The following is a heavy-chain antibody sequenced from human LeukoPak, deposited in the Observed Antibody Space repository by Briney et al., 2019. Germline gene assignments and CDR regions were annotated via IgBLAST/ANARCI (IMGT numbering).Heavy chain of an antibody. V-gene: IGHV3-48*02. J-gene: IGHJ4*02. Sequence: GGSLRLSCAASGFTFSRYTMNWVRQAPGKGLEWVSYISTRGSISYADSVKGRFTISRDNAKNSLYLQMNSLRDEDTAVYYCARMIDYNYGYAFDFWGQGTLVTVSS. CDR2: ISTRGSI. CDR3: ARMIDYNYGYAFDF. D-gene: IGHD5-18*01. CDR1: GFTFSRYT.